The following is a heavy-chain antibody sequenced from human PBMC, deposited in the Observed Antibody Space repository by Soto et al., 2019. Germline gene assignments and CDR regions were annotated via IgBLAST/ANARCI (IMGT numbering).Heavy chain of an antibody. CDR1: GYTFTSYG. Sequence: VASVKVSCKASGYTFTSYGISWVRQAPGQGLEWMGWISAYNGNTNYAQKLQGRVTMTTDTSTSTAYMELRSLRSDDTAVYYCARDKGYDFWSGYQVYYYFYGMAVWGQGTTVTVSS. CDR2: ISAYNGNT. D-gene: IGHD3-3*01. CDR3: ARDKGYDFWSGYQVYYYFYGMAV. V-gene: IGHV1-18*04. J-gene: IGHJ6*02.